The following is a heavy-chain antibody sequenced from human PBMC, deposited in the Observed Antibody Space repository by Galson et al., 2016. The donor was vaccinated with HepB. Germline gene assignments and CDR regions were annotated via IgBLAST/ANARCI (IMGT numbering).Heavy chain of an antibody. CDR3: ARDHGGYNSMDY. Sequence: SLRLSCAASGFTFSSYWMHWVRQAPGKGLVWVSRIRGNGGAPSYADSGRGRFTISRDNAKNTLYLQMNSLRVEDTAVYYCARDHGGYNSMDYWGQGTLVTVSS. CDR2: IRGNGGAP. V-gene: IGHV3-74*01. J-gene: IGHJ4*02. CDR1: GFTFSSYW. D-gene: IGHD5-24*01.